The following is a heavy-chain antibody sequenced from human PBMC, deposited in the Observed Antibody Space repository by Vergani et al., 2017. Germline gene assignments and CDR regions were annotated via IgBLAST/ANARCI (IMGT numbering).Heavy chain of an antibody. Sequence: QVQLVESGGGVVQPGTSLRLSCAASGFIFKNHGMQWVRQAPGKGLEWVALIWDDGSKKNYGDSMKGRFTISRDNSKDTLYLEMNSLRGDDTAVYFCARDQLTGDLWGGPFDVWGQGTMVAVSS. D-gene: IGHD2-21*01. V-gene: IGHV3-33*01. CDR2: IWDDGSKK. CDR1: GFIFKNHG. J-gene: IGHJ3*01. CDR3: ARDQLTGDLWGGPFDV.